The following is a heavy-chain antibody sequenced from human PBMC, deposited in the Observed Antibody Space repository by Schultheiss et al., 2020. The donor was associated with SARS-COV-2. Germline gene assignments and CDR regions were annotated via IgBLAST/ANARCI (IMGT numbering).Heavy chain of an antibody. D-gene: IGHD1-1*01. CDR1: GFTFSSYA. Sequence: GGSLRLSCAASGFTFSSYAMSWVRQAPGKGLEWVSGISGGGGSTYYTDSVKGRFTISRDNSNNTLSLQMNSLRAEDTAVYYCARGQLDFDYWGQGTLVTVSS. V-gene: IGHV3-23*01. J-gene: IGHJ4*02. CDR2: ISGGGGST. CDR3: ARGQLDFDY.